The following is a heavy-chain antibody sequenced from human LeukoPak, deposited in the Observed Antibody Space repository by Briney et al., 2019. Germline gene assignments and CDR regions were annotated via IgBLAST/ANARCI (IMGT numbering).Heavy chain of an antibody. V-gene: IGHV4-4*07. CDR3: ARDHGVWAFDI. J-gene: IGHJ3*02. Sequence: PSETLSLTCAVSGYSISSGYYWSWIRQPAGKGLEWIGRIYTSGSTNYNPSLKSRVTMPVDTSKNQFSLKLSSVTAADTAVYYCARDHGVWAFDIWGQGTMVTVSS. CDR1: GYSISSGYY. CDR2: IYTSGST.